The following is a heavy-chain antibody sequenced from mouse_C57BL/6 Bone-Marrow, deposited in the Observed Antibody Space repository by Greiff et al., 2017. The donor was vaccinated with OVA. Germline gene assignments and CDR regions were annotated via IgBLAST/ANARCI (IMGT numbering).Heavy chain of an antibody. CDR1: GFNIKDDY. V-gene: IGHV14-4*01. Sequence: DVKLVESGAELVRPGASVKLSCTASGFNIKDDYMHWVKQRPEQGLEWIGWIDPENGDTEYASKFQGKATITADTSSNTAYLQLSSLTSEDTAVYYCTLGGYTYWGQGTTLTVSS. D-gene: IGHD2-2*01. CDR2: IDPENGDT. CDR3: TLGGYTY. J-gene: IGHJ2*01.